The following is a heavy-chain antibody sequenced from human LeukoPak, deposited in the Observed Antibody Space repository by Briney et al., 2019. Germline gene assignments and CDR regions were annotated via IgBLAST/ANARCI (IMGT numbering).Heavy chain of an antibody. CDR3: AKDPADSSSWYGDYFDY. CDR1: GFTFSSYG. Sequence: PGGSLRLSCTASGFTFSSYGMSWVRQAPGKGLEWVSAISGSGGSTYYADSVKGRFTISRDNSKNTLYLQMNSLRAEDTAVYYCAKDPADSSSWYGDYFDYWGQGTLVTVSS. D-gene: IGHD6-13*01. V-gene: IGHV3-23*01. CDR2: ISGSGGST. J-gene: IGHJ4*02.